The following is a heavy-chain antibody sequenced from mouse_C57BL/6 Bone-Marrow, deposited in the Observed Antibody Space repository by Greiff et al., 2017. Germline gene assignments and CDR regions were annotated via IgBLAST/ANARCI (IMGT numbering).Heavy chain of an antibody. CDR2: INPYNGGT. CDR1: GYTFTDYY. Sequence: DVQLQESGPVLVKPGASVKMSCKASGYTFTDYYMNWVKQSHGKSLEWIGVINPYNGGTSYNQKFKGKATLTVDKSSSTAYMELNSLTSEDSAVYYCARWQYAMDYWGQGTSVTVSS. CDR3: ARWQYAMDY. V-gene: IGHV1-19*01. J-gene: IGHJ4*01.